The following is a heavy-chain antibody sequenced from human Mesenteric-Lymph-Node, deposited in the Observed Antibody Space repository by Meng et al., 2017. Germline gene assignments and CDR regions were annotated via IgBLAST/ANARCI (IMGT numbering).Heavy chain of an antibody. J-gene: IGHJ6*02. V-gene: IGHV3-30*01. CDR3: ARTYYYSSGSYVSYGYGMAV. Sequence: GESLKISCAASGFTFSSYAMHWVRQAPGKGLEWVAVISYDGSNKYYADSVKGRFTISRDNSKNTLYLQMNSLRAEDTAVYYCARTYYYSSGSYVSYGYGMAVWGQGTMVTVSS. CDR2: ISYDGSNK. D-gene: IGHD3-10*01. CDR1: GFTFSSYA.